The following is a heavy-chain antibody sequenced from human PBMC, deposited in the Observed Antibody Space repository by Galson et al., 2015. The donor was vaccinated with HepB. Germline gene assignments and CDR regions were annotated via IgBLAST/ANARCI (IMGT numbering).Heavy chain of an antibody. Sequence: SETLSLTCSVSGGSISRSNYYWGWIRQPPGKGLEWIGSINYSGTTYYNPSLKSRVTVSVDTSKSQVSLKLSSVTAADTALYYCARGVLDTALVDYYFDSWGQGTLVTVSS. V-gene: IGHV4-39*01. CDR2: INYSGTT. CDR1: GGSISRSNYY. J-gene: IGHJ4*02. CDR3: ARGVLDTALVDYYFDS. D-gene: IGHD5-18*01.